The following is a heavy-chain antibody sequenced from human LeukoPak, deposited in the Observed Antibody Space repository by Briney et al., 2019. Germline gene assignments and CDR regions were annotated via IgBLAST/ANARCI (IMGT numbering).Heavy chain of an antibody. D-gene: IGHD3-16*02. CDR2: INHSGST. CDR1: GFTFSTYA. Sequence: GSLRLSCAASGFTFSTYAMSWVRQPPGKGLEWIGEINHSGSTNYNPSLKSRVTISVDTSKNQFSLKLSSVTAADTAVYYCARAGWGNDYVWGSYRNNWFDPWGQGTLVTVSS. CDR3: ARAGWGNDYVWGSYRNNWFDP. V-gene: IGHV4-34*01. J-gene: IGHJ5*02.